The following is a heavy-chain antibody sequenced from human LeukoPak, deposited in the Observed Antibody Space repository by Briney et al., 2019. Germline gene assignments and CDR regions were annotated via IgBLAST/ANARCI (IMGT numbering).Heavy chain of an antibody. CDR2: ISTSGGSS. J-gene: IGHJ4*02. CDR3: AIMHPYYDGSGYWVQ. CDR1: GFTFSSYV. D-gene: IGHD3-22*01. V-gene: IGHV3-23*01. Sequence: GGSLRLSCAASGFTFSSYVMSWVRQAPGKGLEWVSGISTSGGSSSYADSVKGRFTISRDNPRNTLYMQMNSLRAEDTALYYCAIMHPYYDGSGYWVQWGQGTLVTVSS.